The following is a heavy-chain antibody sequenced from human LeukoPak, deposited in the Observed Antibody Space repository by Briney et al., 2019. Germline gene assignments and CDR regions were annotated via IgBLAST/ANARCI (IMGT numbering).Heavy chain of an antibody. CDR2: INHSGST. CDR3: ARGRNGYYYGSGSYYP. J-gene: IGHJ5*02. V-gene: IGHV4-34*01. D-gene: IGHD3-10*01. Sequence: PSETLSLTCAVYGGSFSGYYWSWIRQPPGKGPEWIWEINHSGSTNYNPSLKSRVTISVDPSKNQFSLKLSSVTAADTAVYYCARGRNGYYYGSGSYYPWGPGTLVTVSS. CDR1: GGSFSGYY.